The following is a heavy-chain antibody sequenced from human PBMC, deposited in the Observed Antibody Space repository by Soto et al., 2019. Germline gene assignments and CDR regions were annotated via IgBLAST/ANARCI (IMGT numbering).Heavy chain of an antibody. V-gene: IGHV1-69*05. CDR3: ATDGQITIFGVASAPYAMDV. CDR1: GGTFSNLA. J-gene: IGHJ6*02. D-gene: IGHD3-3*01. CDR2: ITPILGAA. Sequence: QVQLVQSGAEVKKPGSSVNVSCKASGGTFSNLAINWVRQAPGQGLEWMGGITPILGAANYAQKFQGRVSIIPDESKSKVYMDMSSLRSDETAMYYCATDGQITIFGVASAPYAMDVWGQGTTVTVSS.